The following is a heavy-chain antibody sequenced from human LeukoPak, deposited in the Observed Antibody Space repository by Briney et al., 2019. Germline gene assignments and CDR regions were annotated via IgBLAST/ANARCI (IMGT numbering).Heavy chain of an antibody. Sequence: ASVKLSCKASGYTFTIYYMHWGRQAPGPRLEWMGILSTNSRGATYAQKFQGSVTITRAASTCTVYMELSSLRSADTAVYSCASDLGLPGLGDYWGQGPLVTVSS. V-gene: IGHV1-46*01. D-gene: IGHD3/OR15-3a*01. CDR2: LSTNSRGA. CDR3: ASDLGLPGLGDY. CDR1: GYTFTIYY. J-gene: IGHJ4*02.